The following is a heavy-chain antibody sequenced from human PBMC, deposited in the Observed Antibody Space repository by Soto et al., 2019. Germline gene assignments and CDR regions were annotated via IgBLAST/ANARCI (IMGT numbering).Heavy chain of an antibody. J-gene: IGHJ6*02. D-gene: IGHD6-13*01. Sequence: PSETLSLTCTVSGGSISSYYWSWIRQPPGKGLEWIGEINHSGSTNYNPSLKSRVTISVDTSKNQFSLKLSSVTAADTAVYYCARGWQQLVLDYYYGMDVWGQGTTVTVSS. CDR2: INHSGST. CDR1: GGSISSYY. CDR3: ARGWQQLVLDYYYGMDV. V-gene: IGHV4-34*01.